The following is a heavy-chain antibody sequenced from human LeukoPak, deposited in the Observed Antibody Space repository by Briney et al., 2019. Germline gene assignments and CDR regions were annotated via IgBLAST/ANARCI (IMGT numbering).Heavy chain of an antibody. J-gene: IGHJ4*02. CDR1: GGSISSYY. D-gene: IGHD4-17*01. V-gene: IGHV4-59*08. CDR2: IHYSGTT. CDR3: ARHLAYGDYPLDY. Sequence: SETLSLTCTVSGGSISSYYWSWFRQPPGERLEWIAYIHYSGTTNYNPSLKSRVTISLDTSKNQFSLKVTSVSAADTAVYYCARHLAYGDYPLDYWGQGTLVTVSS.